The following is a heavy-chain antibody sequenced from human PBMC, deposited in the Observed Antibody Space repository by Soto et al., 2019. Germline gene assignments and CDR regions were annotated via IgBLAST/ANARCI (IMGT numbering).Heavy chain of an antibody. CDR3: ARQGYSYALFDY. J-gene: IGHJ4*02. CDR1: GGSLSSSSYH. CDR2: IYYSGST. Sequence: SETLSLPCTVSGGSLSSSSYHWGWIRQPPGKGLEWIGSIYYSGSTYYNPSLKSRVTISVDTSKNQFSLKLSSVTAADTAVYYCARQGYSYALFDYWGQGTLVTVSS. D-gene: IGHD5-18*01. V-gene: IGHV4-39*01.